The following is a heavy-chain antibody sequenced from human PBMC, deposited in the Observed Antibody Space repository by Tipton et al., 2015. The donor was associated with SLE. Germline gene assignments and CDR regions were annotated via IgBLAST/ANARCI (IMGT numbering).Heavy chain of an antibody. J-gene: IGHJ6*03. CDR2: ITTSNGNA. CDR3: EGGVTVTVGGGEGDYYYYMDV. CDR1: GGTSSTYA. V-gene: IGHV1-18*01. D-gene: IGHD3-16*01. Sequence: QLVQSGAEVKKPGSSVKVSCKASGGTSSTYAINWVRQAPGQGLEWVGWITTSNGNAYPAQKLQDRVIMTTDTSTSTAYMELRGMTPGGAAVYPWEGGVTVTVGGGEGDYYYYMDVWGKGTTVTVS.